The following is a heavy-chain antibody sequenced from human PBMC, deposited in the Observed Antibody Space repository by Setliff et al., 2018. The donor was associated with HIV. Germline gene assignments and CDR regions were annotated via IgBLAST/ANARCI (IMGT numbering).Heavy chain of an antibody. CDR1: GVSITSATYY. V-gene: IGHV4-31*11. D-gene: IGHD5-18*01. Sequence: SETLSLTFAVSGVSITSATYYWSWIRHSPGKGLEWIGYIDYSGSAFYNPSLKSRLTISRDTSKNQFSLRMKSVTAADTAVYYCAREGKTALVTKYFDYWGQGTLVTVSS. J-gene: IGHJ4*02. CDR2: IDYSGSA. CDR3: AREGKTALVTKYFDY.